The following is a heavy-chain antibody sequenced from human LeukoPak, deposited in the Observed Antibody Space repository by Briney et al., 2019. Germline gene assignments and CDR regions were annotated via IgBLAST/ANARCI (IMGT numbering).Heavy chain of an antibody. CDR2: INHSRGT. CDR3: ARGLGEGYPDS. J-gene: IGHJ4*02. Sequence: SETLSLTCAVHGGSFNGFYWTWMRQAPGKGPEWIGEINHSRGTSYTASLWSRVTISQDTSKNQFSLKLTSVSAADTAVYYCARGLGEGYPDSWVQGTLVIVSS. D-gene: IGHD5-24*01. V-gene: IGHV4-34*01. CDR1: GGSFNGFY.